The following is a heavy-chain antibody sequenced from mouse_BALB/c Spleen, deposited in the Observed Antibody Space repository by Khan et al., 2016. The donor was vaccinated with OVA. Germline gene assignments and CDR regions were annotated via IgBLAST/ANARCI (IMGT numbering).Heavy chain of an antibody. CDR1: GYTFTSYQ. J-gene: IGHJ3*01. CDR3: IRGGYGGFAY. Sequence: QVQLQQSGTELVKPGASVRLSCKASGYTFTSYQMYWVKQRPGQGLEWIGEITPSNGGTNCNEKFKSKATLTVDESSSTAFRQLSSLSSEDSAVYYCIRGGYGGFAYWRQGTLVTVSA. D-gene: IGHD3-1*01. CDR2: ITPSNGGT. V-gene: IGHV1-53*01.